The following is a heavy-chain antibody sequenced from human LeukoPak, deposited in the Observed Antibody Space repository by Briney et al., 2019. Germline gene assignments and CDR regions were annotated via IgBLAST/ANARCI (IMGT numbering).Heavy chain of an antibody. J-gene: IGHJ4*02. CDR3: ARPRGGSSGYYLDY. Sequence: PGGSLRLSCAASGFTFSSYAMHWVRQAPGKGLEWVAVISYDGSNKYYADSVKGRFTISRDNSKNTLYLQMNSLRAEDTAVYYCARPRGGSSGYYLDYWGQGTLVTVSS. D-gene: IGHD3-22*01. V-gene: IGHV3-30-3*01. CDR1: GFTFSSYA. CDR2: ISYDGSNK.